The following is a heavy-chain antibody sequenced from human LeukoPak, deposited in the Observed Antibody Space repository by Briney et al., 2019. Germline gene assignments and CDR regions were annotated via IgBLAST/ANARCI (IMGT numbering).Heavy chain of an antibody. CDR2: ISGSGSST. Sequence: GRSLRLSCAASGFTFSSYAMSWVRQAPGKGLDWVSGISGSGSSTSYADSVKGRFTISRDNSKSTLYLQMNSLRAEDTAVYYCARAASRYVVYYMDVWGKGTTVTVSS. CDR3: ARAASRYVVYYMDV. J-gene: IGHJ6*03. CDR1: GFTFSSYA. D-gene: IGHD2-2*01. V-gene: IGHV3-23*01.